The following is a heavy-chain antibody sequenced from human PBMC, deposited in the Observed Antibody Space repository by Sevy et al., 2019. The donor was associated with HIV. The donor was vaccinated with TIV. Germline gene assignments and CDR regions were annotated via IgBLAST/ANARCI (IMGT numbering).Heavy chain of an antibody. D-gene: IGHD3-3*01. CDR1: GFTFSDYY. V-gene: IGHV3-11*01. CDR3: ARGGAYDFWSGYQHYYYYGMDV. Sequence: GGSLRLSCAASGFTFSDYYMSWIRQAPGKGLEWVSYISGSGSTIYYADSVKGRFTISRDNAKNSLYLQMNSLRAEDTAVYYCARGGAYDFWSGYQHYYYYGMDVWGQGTTVTVSS. CDR2: ISGSGSTI. J-gene: IGHJ6*02.